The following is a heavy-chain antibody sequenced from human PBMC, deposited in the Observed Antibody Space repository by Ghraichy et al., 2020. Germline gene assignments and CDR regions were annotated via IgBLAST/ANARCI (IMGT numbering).Heavy chain of an antibody. CDR1: GGSISSYY. V-gene: IGHV4-59*01. Sequence: SETLSLTCTVSGGSISSYYWSWIRQPPGKGLEWIGYIYYSGSTNYNPSLKSRVTISVDTSKNQFSLKLSSVTAADTAVYYCARVPYYGSGSYYYQYYYYYGMDVWGQGTTVTVSS. CDR2: IYYSGST. CDR3: ARVPYYGSGSYYYQYYYYYGMDV. D-gene: IGHD3-10*01. J-gene: IGHJ6*02.